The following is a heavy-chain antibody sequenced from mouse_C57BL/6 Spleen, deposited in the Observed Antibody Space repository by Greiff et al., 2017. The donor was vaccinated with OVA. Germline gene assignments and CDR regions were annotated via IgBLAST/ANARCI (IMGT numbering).Heavy chain of an antibody. D-gene: IGHD1-1*01. Sequence: EVKLVESGGGLVKPGGSLTLSCAASGFTFTSYAISWVRQTPEKRLEWVATFSSGGSYTYYPDNVKGRFTISRDNAKNNLYLQRSHLKSEDTAMYYCARTVYYGSSYRYFEVWGTGTTVTVSS. CDR3: ARTVYYGSSYRYFEV. J-gene: IGHJ1*03. CDR2: FSSGGSYT. CDR1: GFTFTSYA. V-gene: IGHV5-4*03.